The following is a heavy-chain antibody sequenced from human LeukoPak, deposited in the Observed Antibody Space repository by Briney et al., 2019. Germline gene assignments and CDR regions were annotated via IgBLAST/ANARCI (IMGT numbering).Heavy chain of an antibody. CDR1: GGSISSGDYS. CDR2: IYYSGST. D-gene: IGHD4-23*01. Sequence: SETLSLTCTVSGGSISSGDYSWSWIRQPPGEGLEWIGYIYYSGSTYYNPSLKSRVTISVDTSKNQFSLQLSSVTAADTAVYYCARITVVTEIDYWGQGTLVTVSS. V-gene: IGHV4-30-4*01. J-gene: IGHJ4*02. CDR3: ARITVVTEIDY.